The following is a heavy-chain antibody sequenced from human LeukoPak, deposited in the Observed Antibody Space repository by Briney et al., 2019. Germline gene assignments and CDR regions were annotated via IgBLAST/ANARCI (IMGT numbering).Heavy chain of an antibody. Sequence: GASVKVSCKASGYTFTSYGISWVRQAPGQGLEWMGWISAYNGNTNYAQKLQGRVTMTTDTSTSTAYMELRSLRSDDTAVYYCARVLDYDSSGYYYLGSYYYGMDVWGQGTTVTVSS. V-gene: IGHV1-18*01. CDR2: ISAYNGNT. CDR3: ARVLDYDSSGYYYLGSYYYGMDV. J-gene: IGHJ6*02. D-gene: IGHD3-22*01. CDR1: GYTFTSYG.